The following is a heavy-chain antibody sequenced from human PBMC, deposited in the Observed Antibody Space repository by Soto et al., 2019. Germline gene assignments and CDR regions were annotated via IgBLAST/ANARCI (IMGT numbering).Heavy chain of an antibody. D-gene: IGHD3-22*01. J-gene: IGHJ4*02. CDR1: GFKFIIYA. V-gene: IGHV3-23*01. Sequence: PGGSLRLSCEASGFKFIIYAISWVRQAKGKGLEWVSAISGSGGSTYYADSVKGRFTISRDNSKNALYLQMNSLRAEDTAVYYCAKDQVTMIVVALYYFDYWGQGTLVTVSS. CDR2: ISGSGGST. CDR3: AKDQVTMIVVALYYFDY.